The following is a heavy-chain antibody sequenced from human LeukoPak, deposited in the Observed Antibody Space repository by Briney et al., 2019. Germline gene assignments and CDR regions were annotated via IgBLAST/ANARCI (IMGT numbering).Heavy chain of an antibody. Sequence: GGSLRLSCAASGFTFSSYAMSWVRHAPGKGLEWVSAISGSGGSTYYADSVKGRFTISRDQSKNTLYLQMNSLRAEDTAVYYCAKEYSSGWHIIDYWGQGTLVTVSS. CDR3: AKEYSSGWHIIDY. D-gene: IGHD3-22*01. CDR2: ISGSGGST. CDR1: GFTFSSYA. J-gene: IGHJ4*02. V-gene: IGHV3-23*01.